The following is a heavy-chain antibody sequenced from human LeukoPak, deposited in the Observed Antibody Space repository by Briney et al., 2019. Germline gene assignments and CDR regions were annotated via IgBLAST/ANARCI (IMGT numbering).Heavy chain of an antibody. CDR2: IYYSGST. CDR3: ARAQSPYDFWSGYYRRNWFDP. CDR1: GGSISSYY. J-gene: IGHJ5*02. V-gene: IGHV4-59*12. D-gene: IGHD3-3*01. Sequence: SETLSLTCTVSGGSISSYYWSWIRQPPGKGLEWIGYIYYSGSTNYNPSLKSRVTISVDTSKNQFPLKLSSVTAADTAVYYCARAQSPYDFWSGYYRRNWFDPWGQGALVTVSS.